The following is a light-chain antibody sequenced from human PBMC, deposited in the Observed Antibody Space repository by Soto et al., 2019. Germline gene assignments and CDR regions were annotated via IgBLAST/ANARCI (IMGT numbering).Light chain of an antibody. V-gene: IGKV3-11*01. J-gene: IGKJ1*01. CDR2: DAS. CDR3: HQRSSWPRGS. CDR1: QSVSSY. Sequence: EVVLTQSPATLSLSPGESATLSCRASQSVSSYLAWYQQKPGQGPRLLIYDASNRATGVSARFSGSGSGTDFTLTISSLETEDFAVYYCHQRSSWPRGSFGQGIKVEIK.